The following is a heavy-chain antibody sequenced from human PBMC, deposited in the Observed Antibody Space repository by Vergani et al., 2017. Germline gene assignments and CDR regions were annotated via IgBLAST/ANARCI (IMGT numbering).Heavy chain of an antibody. CDR3: ARGSRAEGGSGPDK. Sequence: QVQLQESGPGLVKPSETLSLTCTVSGGSVSSGSYYWSWIRQPPGKGLEWIGYIYYSGSTNYNPSLKSRVTISVDTSKNQFSLKLNSVTAADTAVYYCARGSRAEGGSGPDKWGQGTLVTVSS. J-gene: IGHJ4*02. CDR2: IYYSGST. D-gene: IGHD6-13*01. CDR1: GGSVSSGSYY. V-gene: IGHV4-61*01.